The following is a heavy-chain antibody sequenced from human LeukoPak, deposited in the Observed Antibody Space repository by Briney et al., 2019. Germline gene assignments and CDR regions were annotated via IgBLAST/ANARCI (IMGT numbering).Heavy chain of an antibody. V-gene: IGHV3-23*01. CDR3: ARRPRDTSGYYLGAFHD. CDR1: GFTFTNYA. D-gene: IGHD3-22*01. CDR2: IGASGADT. Sequence: GGSLRLSCAASGFTFTNYAMTWVRQAPGKGLERVSVIGASGADTYYSDSVKGRFTVSRDTSQNTLFLRMSSLRAEDTAVYFCARRPRDTSGYYLGAFHDWGQGTTVTVSS. J-gene: IGHJ3*01.